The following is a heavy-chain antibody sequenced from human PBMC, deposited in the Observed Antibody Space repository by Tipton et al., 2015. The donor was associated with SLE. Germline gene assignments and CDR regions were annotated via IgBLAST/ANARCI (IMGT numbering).Heavy chain of an antibody. D-gene: IGHD6-13*01. Sequence: TLFLTCTVSGGSISGSFYYWGWIRQPPGKGLEWIGNMYFSGSTYYNPPLKSRVTISVDTSKNQFSLKLSSVTAADTAVYYCAREDPSSSWYGFDYWGQGTLVTVSS. J-gene: IGHJ4*02. V-gene: IGHV4-39*07. CDR1: GGSISGSFYY. CDR2: MYFSGST. CDR3: AREDPSSSWYGFDY.